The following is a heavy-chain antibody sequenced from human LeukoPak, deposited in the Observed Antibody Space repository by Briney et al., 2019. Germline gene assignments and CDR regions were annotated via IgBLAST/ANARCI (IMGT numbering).Heavy chain of an antibody. CDR2: IYTSGST. CDR3: ARVAYYYGSGYLHWFDP. J-gene: IGHJ5*02. Sequence: SETLSLTCTVSGGSISSYYWSWIRQPAGKGLEWIGRIYTSGSTNYNPSLKSRVTMSVDTSKNQFSLKLSSVTAADTAVYYCARVAYYYGSGYLHWFDPWGQGTLVTVSS. D-gene: IGHD3-10*01. V-gene: IGHV4-4*07. CDR1: GGSISSYY.